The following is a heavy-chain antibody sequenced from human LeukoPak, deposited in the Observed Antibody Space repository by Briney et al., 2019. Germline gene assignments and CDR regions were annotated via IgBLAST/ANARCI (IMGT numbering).Heavy chain of an antibody. V-gene: IGHV3-48*03. CDR3: ARDHCSSTSCYTDY. J-gene: IGHJ4*02. CDR2: ISSSGSTI. D-gene: IGHD2-2*02. CDR1: GFPFSSYE. Sequence: GGSLRLSCAASGFPFSSYERNWVRQAPGKGLEWVSYISSSGSTIYYADSVKGRFTISRDNAENSLYLQMNSLRAEDTAVYYCARDHCSSTSCYTDYWGQGTLVTVSS.